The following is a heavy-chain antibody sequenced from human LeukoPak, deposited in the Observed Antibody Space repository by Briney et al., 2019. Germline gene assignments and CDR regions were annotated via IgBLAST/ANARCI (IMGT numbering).Heavy chain of an antibody. CDR2: IKRKTDDGTT. D-gene: IGHD3-22*01. J-gene: IGHJ4*02. Sequence: GGSLRLSCAASGFSFSDTWMNWVRQAPGKGLEWVGLIKRKTDDGTTDYAAPEKGRFTISRDDSKNTLYLQMNSLKTEDTAVYYCARGSTYYEGSGQVPFDYWGQGTLVTVSS. V-gene: IGHV3-15*07. CDR3: ARGSTYYEGSGQVPFDY. CDR1: GFSFSDTW.